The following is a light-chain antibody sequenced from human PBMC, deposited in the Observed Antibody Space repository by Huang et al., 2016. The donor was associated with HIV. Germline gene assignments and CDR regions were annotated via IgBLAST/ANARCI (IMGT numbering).Light chain of an antibody. CDR2: GVS. CDR1: ETVNTNY. Sequence: IVLTPSPVTLSLSSGERATLSCRARETVNTNYLNWYQQKPGQAPSLLIYGVSNRATGIPDRFSGSGSGSDFTLTISRLEPEDFAVYYCQQYSSSPPITFGQGTRLAIK. J-gene: IGKJ5*01. CDR3: QQYSSSPPIT. V-gene: IGKV3-20*01.